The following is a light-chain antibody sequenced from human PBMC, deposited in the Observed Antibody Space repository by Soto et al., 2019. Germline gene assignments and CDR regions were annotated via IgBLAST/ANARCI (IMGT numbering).Light chain of an antibody. J-gene: IGKJ1*01. CDR2: GAS. Sequence: IVLTQSPGTLSLSPGESATLSSRASQSLTSGYLAWYQQKPGQAPRLVIYGASSRPIGIADRFSGSASGTEFTLTISRLEPEDFAMYYCQQYGATPWTLGQGTKVDIK. CDR1: QSLTSGY. V-gene: IGKV3-20*01. CDR3: QQYGATPWT.